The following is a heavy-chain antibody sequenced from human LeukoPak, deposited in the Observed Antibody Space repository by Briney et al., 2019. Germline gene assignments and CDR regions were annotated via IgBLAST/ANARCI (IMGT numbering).Heavy chain of an antibody. CDR3: AKDPRGGYSGSWYFDY. V-gene: IGHV3-23*01. Sequence: GGSLRLSCSASGFTFSGYVLSWVRQAPGKGLEWVSAISGSGESIYYADSVKGRFTISRDNSKDTLYLQMNSLTAEDTAVYYCAKDPRGGYSGSWYFDYWGQGALVTVSS. J-gene: IGHJ4*02. CDR2: ISGSGESI. CDR1: GFTFSGYV. D-gene: IGHD5-12*01.